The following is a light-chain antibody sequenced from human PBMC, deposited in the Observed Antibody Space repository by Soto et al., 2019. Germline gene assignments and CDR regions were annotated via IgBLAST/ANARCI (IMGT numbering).Light chain of an antibody. V-gene: IGKV2-28*01. CDR2: LGS. Sequence: DVVMTQSPLSLPVTPGEPASISCRSSQNLLHSNGYKYLDWYLQKPGQSPQLLLYLGSNLDSGVPDRFSGSGSGTDFTLKISRVQTEDIGIYYCMQSLQTPPTFGQGNKVEI. CDR1: QNLLHSNGYKY. CDR3: MQSLQTPPT. J-gene: IGKJ1*01.